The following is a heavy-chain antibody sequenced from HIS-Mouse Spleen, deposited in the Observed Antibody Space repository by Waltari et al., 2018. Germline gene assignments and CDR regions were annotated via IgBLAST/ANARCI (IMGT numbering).Heavy chain of an antibody. CDR3: AREIPYSSSWYDWYFDL. CDR2: IYYSGST. Sequence: QLQLQESGPGLVKPSETLSLTCTVPGGSISSSSYYWGGIRQPPGKGLEWIGSIYYSGSTYYNPSLKSRVTTSVDTSKNQFSLKLSSVTAADTAVYYCAREIPYSSSWYDWYFDLWGRGTLVTVSS. CDR1: GGSISSSSYY. J-gene: IGHJ2*01. V-gene: IGHV4-39*07. D-gene: IGHD6-13*01.